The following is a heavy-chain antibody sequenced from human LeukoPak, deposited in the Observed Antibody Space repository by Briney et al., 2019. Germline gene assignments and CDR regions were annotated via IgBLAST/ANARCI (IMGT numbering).Heavy chain of an antibody. J-gene: IGHJ5*02. CDR1: GFTFSTSW. CDR2: IRGDGRET. V-gene: IGHV3-74*01. Sequence: GGSLRLSCAASGFTFSTSWMHWVRQAPGKGLEWVSRIRGDGRETNYADSVKGRFTTSRDNAKNTLSLQMNSLRAEDTALYYCARVVTWFDPWGQGTLVTVSS. CDR3: ARVVTWFDP. D-gene: IGHD4-11*01.